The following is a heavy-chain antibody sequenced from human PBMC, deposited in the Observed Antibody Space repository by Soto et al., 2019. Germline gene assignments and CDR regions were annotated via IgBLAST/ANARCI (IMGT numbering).Heavy chain of an antibody. D-gene: IGHD3-16*01. CDR1: GFNFRNYG. CDR2: ISFDASNK. Sequence: PGGSLRLSCVASGFNFRNYGMHWVRQAPGEGLECVAGISFDASNKVYGGSVKGRFTISRDNSKNTLYLQMTSQRAEDTAVYYCAKDLIMTNMVTPAFDSWGPGTLVTVSS. J-gene: IGHJ4*02. V-gene: IGHV3-30*18. CDR3: AKDLIMTNMVTPAFDS.